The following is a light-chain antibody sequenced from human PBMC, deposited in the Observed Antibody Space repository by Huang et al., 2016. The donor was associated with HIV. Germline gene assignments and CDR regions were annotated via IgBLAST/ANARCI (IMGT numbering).Light chain of an antibody. CDR1: QSVSSY. V-gene: IGKV3-11*01. CDR3: QQRSNWPRT. CDR2: DAS. Sequence: EIVLTQSPATLSLSPGERATLSCRASQSVSSYLAWYQQKPGQAPRLLIYDASSRATGIPARFSGSGSGTDFTRTISGLGPEDFAVYYCQQRSNWPRTCGQGTKVEIK. J-gene: IGKJ1*01.